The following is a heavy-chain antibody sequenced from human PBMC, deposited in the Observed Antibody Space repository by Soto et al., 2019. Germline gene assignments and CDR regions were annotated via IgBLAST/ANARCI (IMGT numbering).Heavy chain of an antibody. CDR1: GYTFSSYG. J-gene: IGHJ6*02. D-gene: IGHD2-2*01. V-gene: IGHV1-18*01. Sequence: QVQLVQSGAEVKKPGASVKVSCKASGYTFSSYGISWVRQAPGQGLEWMGWISAYNGNTNYAQKLQARVTMTTDTSRNTAYLELRSLRSYETALSYCASIMGDCSSPRYFVERSYTIAVSGHGTTVAVS. CDR3: ASIMGDCSSPRYFVERSYTIAV. CDR2: ISAYNGNT.